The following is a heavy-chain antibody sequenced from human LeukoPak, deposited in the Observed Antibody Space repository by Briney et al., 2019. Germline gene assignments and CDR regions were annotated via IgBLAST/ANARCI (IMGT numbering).Heavy chain of an antibody. V-gene: IGHV1-8*01. CDR2: MNPNSGNT. CDR1: GYTFTSYD. Sequence: ASVKVSCKASGYTFTSYDINWVRQATGQGLEWMGWMNPNSGNTGYAQKFQGRVTMTRNTSISTAYMELSSLRSEDTAVYYCARQASYYDFWSGYSSNWFDPWGQGTLVTVSS. J-gene: IGHJ5*02. CDR3: ARQASYYDFWSGYSSNWFDP. D-gene: IGHD3-3*01.